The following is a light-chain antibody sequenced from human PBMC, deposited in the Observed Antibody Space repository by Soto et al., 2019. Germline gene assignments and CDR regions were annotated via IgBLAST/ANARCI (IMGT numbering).Light chain of an antibody. Sequence: QSALTQPASVTGSPGQSITISCTGTSSDVGGYNHVSWYQQHPDKAPKLIIFEVSNRPSGISSRFSGSKSGNTASLTISELQAEDEADYYCASYTSSSTSVIFGRGTKLTVL. CDR3: ASYTSSSTSVI. CDR2: EVS. V-gene: IGLV2-14*01. J-gene: IGLJ2*01. CDR1: SSDVGGYNH.